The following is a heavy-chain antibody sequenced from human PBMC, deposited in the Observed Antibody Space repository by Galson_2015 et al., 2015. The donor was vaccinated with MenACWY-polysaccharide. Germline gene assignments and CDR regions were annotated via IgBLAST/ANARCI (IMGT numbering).Heavy chain of an antibody. D-gene: IGHD3-3*02. CDR3: TRISARTRTFVDS. CDR2: MNPNSGNT. Sequence: SVKVSCKASGYKFSSYDINWVRQASGQGLEWMGWMNPNSGNTGYAQKFQGRVAMTRDTATSTAYMELRMLRYDDTAVYYCTRISARTRTFVDSWGQGTLVSVS. J-gene: IGHJ4*02. V-gene: IGHV1-8*01. CDR1: GYKFSSYD.